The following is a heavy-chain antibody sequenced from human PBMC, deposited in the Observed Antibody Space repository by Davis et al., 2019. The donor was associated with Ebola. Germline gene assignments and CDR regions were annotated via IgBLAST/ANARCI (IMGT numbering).Heavy chain of an antibody. CDR3: AKDMQAVMGAFDM. V-gene: IGHV3-9*01. CDR2: LIWNSDSI. J-gene: IGHJ3*02. Sequence: SLKISCAAPGFIVDDYAMHWVRQVPGKGLEWVSGLIWNSDSIAYADSVKGRFTVSRDNAKNSLYLQMNSLRPEDTALYYCAKDMQAVMGAFDMWGQGTMVTVSS. D-gene: IGHD6-25*01. CDR1: GFIVDDYA.